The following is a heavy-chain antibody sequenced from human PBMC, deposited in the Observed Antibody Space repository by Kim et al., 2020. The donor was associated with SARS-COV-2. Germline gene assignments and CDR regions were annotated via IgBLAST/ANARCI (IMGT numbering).Heavy chain of an antibody. CDR3: ARRNWFGELLYYDY. V-gene: IGHV1-18*01. CDR2: ISAYNGNS. CDR1: GYTFTSNA. Sequence: ASVKVSCKASGYTFTSNAITWVRQAPGQGLEWMGWISAYNGNSYYAEKFQGRVTVTTDTSTSTAYLELRNLRSDDTAVYYCARRNWFGELLYYDYWGQGTLVNVSS. D-gene: IGHD3-10*01. J-gene: IGHJ4*02.